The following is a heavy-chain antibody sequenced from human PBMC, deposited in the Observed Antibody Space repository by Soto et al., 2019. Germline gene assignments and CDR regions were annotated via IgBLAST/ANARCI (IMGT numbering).Heavy chain of an antibody. CDR3: ARGGSGIFDY. CDR2: IDADNYNT. Sequence: VQLVQSGAEVKRPGASVKVSCKASGYTLTTYALHWVRQAPGQSLEWMGWIDADNYNTKYSQKFQGRVTITRDTSANTAYMEVSSLRYEDTAVYYCARGGSGIFDYWGQGTLVTVSS. D-gene: IGHD6-19*01. V-gene: IGHV1-3*01. CDR1: GYTLTTYA. J-gene: IGHJ4*02.